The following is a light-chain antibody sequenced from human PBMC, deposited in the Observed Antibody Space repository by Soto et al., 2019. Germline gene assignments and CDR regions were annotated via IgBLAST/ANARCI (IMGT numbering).Light chain of an antibody. Sequence: EIEMTQSPDTLSVSPGERATLSCRASQSVSSNLAWYQQRPGQAPRLLIYGASTRATGIPARFSGSGSGTDFTLTISRLEPEDFAVYYCQQYGSSGTFGQGTKVDIK. CDR2: GAS. V-gene: IGKV3-20*01. J-gene: IGKJ1*01. CDR1: QSVSSN. CDR3: QQYGSSGT.